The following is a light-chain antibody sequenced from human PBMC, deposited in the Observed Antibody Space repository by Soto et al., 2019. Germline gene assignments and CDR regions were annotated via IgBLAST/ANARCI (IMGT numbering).Light chain of an antibody. CDR2: GAS. CDR1: QSVSTN. CDR3: QHRANWPPGAT. J-gene: IGKJ4*01. Sequence: EIVLTQSPATLSLSPGERGTLSCWASQSVSTNLAWYQQKPGQAPRLLIYGASNRVTRIPARFSGSGSGTDFTPTISILASEDFATYYCQHRANWPPGATFGGGTKVEI. V-gene: IGKV3-11*01.